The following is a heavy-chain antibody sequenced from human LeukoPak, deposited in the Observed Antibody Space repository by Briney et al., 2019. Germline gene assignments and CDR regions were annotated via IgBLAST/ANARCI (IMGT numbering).Heavy chain of an antibody. J-gene: IGHJ4*02. V-gene: IGHV3-48*03. Sequence: PGGSLRLSCAASGFTFSTYEMNWVRQAPGKGLEWVSYIPSSGSTIYYVDSVKGRFTISRDNAKNSLYLQMNSLRVEDTAVYYCAREATGATGYVDYWGQGTLVTVSS. CDR2: IPSSGSTI. CDR1: GFTFSTYE. CDR3: AREATGATGYVDY. D-gene: IGHD1-26*01.